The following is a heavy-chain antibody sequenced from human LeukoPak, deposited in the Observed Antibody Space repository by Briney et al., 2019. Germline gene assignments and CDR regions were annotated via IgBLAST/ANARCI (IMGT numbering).Heavy chain of an antibody. Sequence: GGSLRLSCAASGFTFSSYAMSWVRQAPGKGLEWVSAISGSGGSTYYADSVKGRFTISRDNSKNTLYLQMNSLRAEDTAVYYCAAPRLSSSWTRFDYWGQGTLVTVSS. D-gene: IGHD6-13*01. CDR2: ISGSGGST. J-gene: IGHJ4*02. V-gene: IGHV3-23*01. CDR3: AAPRLSSSWTRFDY. CDR1: GFTFSSYA.